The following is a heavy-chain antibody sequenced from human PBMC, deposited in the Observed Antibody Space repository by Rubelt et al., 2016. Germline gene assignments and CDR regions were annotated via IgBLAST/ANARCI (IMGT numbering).Heavy chain of an antibody. Sequence: QLQLQESGPGLVKPTETLSLTCTVSGVSISSGYYWGWIRQPPGKGLEYIGSIYHSGSTYYNSSLKSRLTMSVDTSKNRFSLKLNSVTAADTAVYHCARHYSSTWANWFDPWGQGTLVTVSP. V-gene: IGHV4-38-2*02. D-gene: IGHD6-13*01. J-gene: IGHJ5*02. CDR1: GVSISSGYY. CDR3: ARHYSSTWANWFDP. CDR2: IYHSGST.